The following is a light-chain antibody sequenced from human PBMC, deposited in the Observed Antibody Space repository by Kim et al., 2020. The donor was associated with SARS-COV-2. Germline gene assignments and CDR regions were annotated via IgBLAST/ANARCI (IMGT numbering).Light chain of an antibody. CDR3: CSYAGSYTYV. Sequence: GQSVTISCTGASSDVGGYDYVSWYQQHPGKAPKLMIYDVSKRPSGVPDRFSGSKSGNTASLTISVLQAEDEADYYCCSYAGSYTYVFGTGTKVTVL. V-gene: IGLV2-11*01. CDR2: DVS. CDR1: SSDVGGYDY. J-gene: IGLJ1*01.